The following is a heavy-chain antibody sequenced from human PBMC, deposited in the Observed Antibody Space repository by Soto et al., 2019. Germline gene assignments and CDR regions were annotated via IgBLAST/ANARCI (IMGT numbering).Heavy chain of an antibody. CDR1: GGSISSGGYY. J-gene: IGHJ5*02. V-gene: IGHV4-31*03. CDR2: IYYSGST. Sequence: SETLSLTCTVSGGSISSGGYYWSWIRKHPGKGLEWIGYIYYSGSTYYNPSLKSRVTISVDTSKNQFSLKLSSVTAADTAVYYCARVRITGTTGNWFDPWGQGTLVTVSS. D-gene: IGHD1-7*01. CDR3: ARVRITGTTGNWFDP.